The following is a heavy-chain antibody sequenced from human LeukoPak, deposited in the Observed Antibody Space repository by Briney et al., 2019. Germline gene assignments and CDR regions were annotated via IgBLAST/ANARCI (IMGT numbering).Heavy chain of an antibody. D-gene: IGHD1-26*01. Sequence: GGSLRLSCEASGFAFSDYYMTWIRQSPGRGLEWISYISSTGSITYYADSVEGRFTISRDNAKNSLDLQMNSLRAEDTAVYYCARDWNIVGDDYWGQGTLVTVSS. CDR3: ARDWNIVGDDY. V-gene: IGHV3-11*04. CDR2: ISSTGSIT. CDR1: GFAFSDYY. J-gene: IGHJ4*02.